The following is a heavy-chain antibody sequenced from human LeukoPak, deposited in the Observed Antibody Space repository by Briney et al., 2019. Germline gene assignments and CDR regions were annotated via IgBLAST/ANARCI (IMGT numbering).Heavy chain of an antibody. D-gene: IGHD6-13*01. CDR1: GYTFTGYY. Sequence: ASVKVSCKASGYTFTGYYMHWVRQAPGQEFGWMGWLSPNSGDTKFAQKFQGRVTMTRDTSISTAYMELSNLRSDDTAVYYCARATDISSWYLAYWGQGTLVTVSS. V-gene: IGHV1-2*02. CDR2: LSPNSGDT. J-gene: IGHJ4*02. CDR3: ARATDISSWYLAY.